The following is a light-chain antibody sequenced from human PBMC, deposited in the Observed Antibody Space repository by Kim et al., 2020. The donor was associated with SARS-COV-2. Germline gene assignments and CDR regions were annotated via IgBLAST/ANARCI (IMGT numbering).Light chain of an antibody. CDR3: LQHNTYPIT. CDR1: QDIRND. CDR2: GAS. J-gene: IGKJ5*01. V-gene: IGKV1-17*01. Sequence: DIQMTQSPSSLSASVGDRVTITCRASQDIRNDLGWYQQNPGRAPKRLIYGASSLQSGVRSRFSGSGSGTEFTLTISSVQPEDFATYFCLQHNTYPITFGQGTRLEIK.